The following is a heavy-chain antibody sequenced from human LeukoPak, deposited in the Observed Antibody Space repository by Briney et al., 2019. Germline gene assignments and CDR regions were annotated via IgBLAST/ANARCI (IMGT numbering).Heavy chain of an antibody. CDR3: ARRRDLYPGSYYPFDY. Sequence: GESLKISYKGSGYRFTSYWIGWVRQMPGKGLEWMGIIYPGDSDTRYSPSFQGQVTISADKSITTAYLQWNRLKASDTAMYYCARRRDLYPGSYYPFDYWGQGTLVTVSS. D-gene: IGHD1-26*01. CDR1: GYRFTSYW. V-gene: IGHV5-51*01. CDR2: IYPGDSDT. J-gene: IGHJ4*02.